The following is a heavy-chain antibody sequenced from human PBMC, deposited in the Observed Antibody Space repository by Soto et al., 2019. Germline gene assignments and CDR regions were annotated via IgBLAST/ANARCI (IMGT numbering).Heavy chain of an antibody. CDR1: GGSISSGGYS. J-gene: IGHJ5*02. Sequence: QLQLQESGSGLVKPSQTLSLTCAVSGGSISSGGYSWSWIRQPPGKGLEWIGYIYHSGSTYYNPSLESRVTISVDRSKNQFSLKLSSVTAADTAVYYCARGGVISTMLPGFGPNWFDPWGQGTLVTVSS. V-gene: IGHV4-30-2*01. D-gene: IGHD3-22*01. CDR2: IYHSGST. CDR3: ARGGVISTMLPGFGPNWFDP.